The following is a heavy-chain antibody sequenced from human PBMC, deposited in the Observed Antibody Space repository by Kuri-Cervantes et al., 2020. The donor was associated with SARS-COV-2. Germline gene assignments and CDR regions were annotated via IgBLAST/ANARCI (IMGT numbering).Heavy chain of an antibody. V-gene: IGHV1-69*06. CDR2: IIPIFGTA. J-gene: IGHJ4*02. D-gene: IGHD2-2*01. Sequence: SVKVSCKASGGTFSSYAISWVRQAPGQGLEWMGGIIPIFGTANYAQKFQGRVTITADKSTSTAYMELSSLRSEDTAVYYCARGYRYCSSTSCPTPSYFDYWGQGTLVTVSS. CDR1: GGTFSSYA. CDR3: ARGYRYCSSTSCPTPSYFDY.